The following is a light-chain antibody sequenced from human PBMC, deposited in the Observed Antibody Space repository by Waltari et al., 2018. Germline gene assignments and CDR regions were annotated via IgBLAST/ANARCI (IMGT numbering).Light chain of an antibody. V-gene: IGKV2-28*01. J-gene: IGKJ5*01. CDR2: LGS. CDR3: MQALHSIT. CDR1: QSLLHSSGYKY. Sequence: DVVLTQSPLSLPVTPGEPASISCRSSQSLLHSSGYKYLDWYLQKQGPSPPLLIYLGSSRGSGVPHRFTGSGSGTDFTLRITRVEAEDVGLYYCMQALHSITFGQGTRLEIK.